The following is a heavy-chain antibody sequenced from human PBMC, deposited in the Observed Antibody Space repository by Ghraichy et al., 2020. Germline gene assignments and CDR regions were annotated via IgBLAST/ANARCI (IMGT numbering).Heavy chain of an antibody. V-gene: IGHV4-4*02. CDR1: GGSISSSNW. Sequence: SETLSLTCAVSGGSISSSNWWSWVRQPPGKGLEWIGEIYHSGSTNYNPSLKSRVTISVDKSKNQFSLKLSSVTAADTAVYYCAHGSGSYSNYGIDYWGQGTLVTVSS. D-gene: IGHD3-10*01. CDR3: AHGSGSYSNYGIDY. CDR2: IYHSGST. J-gene: IGHJ4*02.